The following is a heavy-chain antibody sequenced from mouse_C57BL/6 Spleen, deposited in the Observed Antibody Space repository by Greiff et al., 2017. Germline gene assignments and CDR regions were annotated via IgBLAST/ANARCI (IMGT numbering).Heavy chain of an antibody. CDR3: AREEYSSYRYFGD. CDR1: GYSITSGYY. V-gene: IGHV3-6*01. D-gene: IGHD2-5*01. J-gene: IGHJ1*01. Sequence: EVQLVESGPGLVKPSQSLSLTCSVTGYSITSGYYWNWIRQFPGNKLEWMGYISYDGSNNYNPSLKNRISLTRDTSKIQFFMKLNSVTPEDTATYYCAREEYSSYRYFGDWGQGTTVTVSS. CDR2: ISYDGSN.